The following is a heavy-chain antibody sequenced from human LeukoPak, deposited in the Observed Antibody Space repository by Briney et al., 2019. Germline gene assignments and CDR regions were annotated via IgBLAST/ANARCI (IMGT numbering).Heavy chain of an antibody. V-gene: IGHV3-21*01. CDR3: ARGGGYCSGGSCLDKYYYYYYMDV. D-gene: IGHD2-15*01. Sequence: GGSLRLSCAASGFTFSSYSMNWVRQAPGKGLEWVSSIISSSSYIYYADSVKGRFTISRDNAKNSLYLQMNSLRAEDTAAYYCARGGGYCSGGSCLDKYYYYYYMDVWGKGTTVTVSS. J-gene: IGHJ6*03. CDR2: IISSSSYI. CDR1: GFTFSSYS.